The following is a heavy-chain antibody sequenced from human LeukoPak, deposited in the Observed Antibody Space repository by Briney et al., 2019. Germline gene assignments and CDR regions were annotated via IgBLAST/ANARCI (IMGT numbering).Heavy chain of an antibody. D-gene: IGHD2-2*01. J-gene: IGHJ4*02. CDR3: AKDQSSFCSRSSCYGLHY. Sequence: GGSLRLSCAASGFTFTGYGMHWVRQAPGKGLEWVAFIRNDGSNKYYADPVKGRFTISRDNSKNTLYLQMNNLRAEDTAVYYCAKDQSSFCSRSSCYGLHYWGQGTLVTVSS. CDR2: IRNDGSNK. V-gene: IGHV3-30*02. CDR1: GFTFTGYG.